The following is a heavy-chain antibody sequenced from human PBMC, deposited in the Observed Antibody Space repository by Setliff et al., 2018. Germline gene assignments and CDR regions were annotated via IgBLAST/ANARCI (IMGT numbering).Heavy chain of an antibody. D-gene: IGHD2-8*01. CDR1: GGSISSYY. Sequence: SETLSLTCTVSGGSISSYYWSWIRQPPGKGLEWIGHIDPSGDTNYSPSLKSRVTISIDTSKNQFSLNLTSVTAADTAVYYCAREGFYCTNGVCYRPLDYWGQGTLVTVSS. CDR2: IDPSGDT. CDR3: AREGFYCTNGVCYRPLDY. J-gene: IGHJ4*02. V-gene: IGHV4-4*08.